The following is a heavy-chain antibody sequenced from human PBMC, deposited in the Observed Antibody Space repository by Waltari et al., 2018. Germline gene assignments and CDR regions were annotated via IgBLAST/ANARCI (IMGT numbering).Heavy chain of an antibody. Sequence: QVQLQESGPGLVKPSQTLSLTYTVSGGSISSGSYYWSWIRQPAGKGLEWIGYIYTSGSTNYNPSLKSRVTISVDTSKNQFSLKLSSVTAADTAVYYCARLTYDFWSGYSSGYFDYWGQGTLVTVSS. J-gene: IGHJ4*02. CDR1: GGSISSGSYY. D-gene: IGHD3-3*01. CDR2: IYTSGST. V-gene: IGHV4-61*09. CDR3: ARLTYDFWSGYSSGYFDY.